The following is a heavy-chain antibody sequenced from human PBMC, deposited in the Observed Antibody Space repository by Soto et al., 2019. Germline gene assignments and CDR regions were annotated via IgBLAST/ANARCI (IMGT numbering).Heavy chain of an antibody. V-gene: IGHV4-59*01. D-gene: IGHD4-17*01. CDR2: IYYSGTT. CDR1: GSSISPYY. Sequence: SEILSLTCIVSGSSISPYYWSWLRQPPGKGLEWVGSIYYSGTTKYNPSLKSRVTMSVDMSKNHCSLKVSFVTAADTAVYFCARVGGYYGDYPNFDYWGQGALVTVSS. J-gene: IGHJ4*02. CDR3: ARVGGYYGDYPNFDY.